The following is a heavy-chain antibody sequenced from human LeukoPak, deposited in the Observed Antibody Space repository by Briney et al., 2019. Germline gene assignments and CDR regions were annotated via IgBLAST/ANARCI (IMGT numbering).Heavy chain of an antibody. J-gene: IGHJ3*02. CDR3: AHDGTTFVTAFDI. CDR2: IYWNDDK. Sequence: VSGPTLVNPTHTLTLTCTFSGFSLSTSGVGMAWIRQPPGKTLQWLALIYWNDDKRYSPSMMSRLTITKDTSKNKMVLTMTNMDPVDTATYCCAHDGTTFVTAFDIWGQGTMVTVSS. CDR1: GFSLSTSGVG. D-gene: IGHD1-14*01. V-gene: IGHV2-5*01.